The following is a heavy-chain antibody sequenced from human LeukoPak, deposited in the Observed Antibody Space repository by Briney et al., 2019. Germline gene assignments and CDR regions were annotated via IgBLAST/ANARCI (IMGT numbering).Heavy chain of an antibody. J-gene: IGHJ4*02. D-gene: IGHD3-10*01. CDR1: GGSFSGYY. V-gene: IGHV4-34*01. CDR3: ARGLSPRINMVRGVRPPFRGVFDY. Sequence: SETLSLTCAVYGGSFSGYYWSWIRQPPGKGLEWIGEINHSGSTNYNPSLKSRVTISVDTSKNQFSLKLSPVTAADTAVYYCARGLSPRINMVRGVRPPFRGVFDYWGQGTLVTVSS. CDR2: INHSGST.